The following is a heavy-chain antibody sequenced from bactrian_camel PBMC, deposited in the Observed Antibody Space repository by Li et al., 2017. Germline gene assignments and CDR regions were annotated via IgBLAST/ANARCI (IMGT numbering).Heavy chain of an antibody. J-gene: IGHJ4*01. V-gene: IGHV3S53*01. CDR1: GYMYSGCG. CDR3: AKALRPYSVATVSNY. Sequence: PLVESGGGSVQAGGSLKLSCAASGYMYSGCGMAWYRESPGKQRELVASLDSNGTTAYADSVKGRFTISRDNAKNTLYLQLNSLKTEDTAMYYCAKALRPYSVATVSNYWGQGTQVTVS. D-gene: IGHD1*01. CDR2: LDSNGTT.